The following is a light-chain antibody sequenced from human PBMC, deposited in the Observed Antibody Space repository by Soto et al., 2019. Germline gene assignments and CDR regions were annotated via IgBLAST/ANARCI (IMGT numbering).Light chain of an antibody. CDR3: KQSYNTQWT. J-gene: IGKJ1*01. V-gene: IGKV1-39*01. CDR2: AAS. Sequence: DIQMTQSPSTLSASVGDRVTITCRASQSIRNWLAWYQDKPGKAPKLLIYAASSLQSGVPSRFSGAGSGTDFTLTIANLHPEDFAIYYCKQSYNTQWTFGQGTKVDIK. CDR1: QSIRNW.